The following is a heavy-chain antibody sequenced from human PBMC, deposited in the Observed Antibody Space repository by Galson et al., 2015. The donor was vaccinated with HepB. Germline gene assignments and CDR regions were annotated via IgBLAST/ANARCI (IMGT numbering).Heavy chain of an antibody. CDR1: GYTFTGYY. Sequence: SVKVSCKASGYTFTGYYMHWVRQAPGQGLEWMGRINPNSGGTNYAQRFQGRVTMTRDTSISTAYMELSRLRSDDTAVYYCARGLRVGDHGIRLGELYFDYWGQGTLVTVSS. V-gene: IGHV1-2*06. D-gene: IGHD3-16*01. CDR2: INPNSGGT. CDR3: ARGLRVGDHGIRLGELYFDY. J-gene: IGHJ4*02.